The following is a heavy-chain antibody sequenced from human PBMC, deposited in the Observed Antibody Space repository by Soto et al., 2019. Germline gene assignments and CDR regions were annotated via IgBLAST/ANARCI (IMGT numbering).Heavy chain of an antibody. D-gene: IGHD3-22*01. V-gene: IGHV3-48*02. CDR2: ISSSSSTI. CDR3: ARNKSYYYDSSGYSTPSLNGMDV. J-gene: IGHJ6*02. CDR1: GFTFSSYS. Sequence: GGSLRLSCAASGFTFSSYSMNWVRQAPGKGLEWVSYISSSSSTIYYADSVKGRFTISRDNAKNSLYLQMNSLRDEDTAVYYCARNKSYYYDSSGYSTPSLNGMDVWGQGTTVTVSS.